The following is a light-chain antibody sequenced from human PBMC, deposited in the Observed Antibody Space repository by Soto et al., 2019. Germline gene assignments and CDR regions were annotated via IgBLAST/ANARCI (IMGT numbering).Light chain of an antibody. Sequence: QSVLTQPPSASGTPGQRVTISCSGGSSNIGSNAVNWYRQLPGTAPKLLIYNNDQRPSGVPDRFSGSKSGTSASLAISGLQSEDEADYYCATWDESLRGGVFGGGTKVTVL. J-gene: IGLJ3*02. CDR3: ATWDESLRGGV. CDR1: SSNIGSNA. CDR2: NND. V-gene: IGLV1-44*01.